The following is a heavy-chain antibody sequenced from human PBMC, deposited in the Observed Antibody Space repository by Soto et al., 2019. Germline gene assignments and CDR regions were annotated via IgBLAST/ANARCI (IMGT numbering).Heavy chain of an antibody. D-gene: IGHD6-19*01. J-gene: IGHJ4*02. CDR1: GFTFGIYW. CDR3: GRKTVAGNFPYYFDY. Sequence: EVQLVESGGGLVQPGGSRRLSCGASGFTFGIYWMSWVRQAPGKGLEWVANINQDGSEKYYVDSVKGRFTISRDNAKHSLYLQIDTLRATYTAVYSGGRKTVAGNFPYYFDYWGQGTLLTVSS. V-gene: IGHV3-7*03. CDR2: INQDGSEK.